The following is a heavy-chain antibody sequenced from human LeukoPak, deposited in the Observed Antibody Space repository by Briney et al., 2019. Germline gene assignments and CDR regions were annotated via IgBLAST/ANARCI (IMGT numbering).Heavy chain of an antibody. J-gene: IGHJ4*02. D-gene: IGHD3-3*01. CDR1: GYTFTSYY. Sequence: ASVKVSCKASGYTFTSYYMHWVRQAPGQGLEWMGIINPSGGSTSYAQKFQGRVTMTRDTSTSTVYMELSSLRSEDTAVYYCARAPNYDFWSGYLVGYWGQGTLVTVSS. V-gene: IGHV1-46*01. CDR3: ARAPNYDFWSGYLVGY. CDR2: INPSGGST.